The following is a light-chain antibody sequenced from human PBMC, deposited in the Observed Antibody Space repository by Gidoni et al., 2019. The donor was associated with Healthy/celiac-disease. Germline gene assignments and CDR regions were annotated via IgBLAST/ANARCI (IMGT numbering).Light chain of an antibody. V-gene: IGKV3-20*01. CDR2: GAS. J-gene: IGKJ4*01. CDR1: QSVSSSY. CDR3: QQYGSSSLT. Sequence: EIVLTQSPGTLSLSPGERAILSCRASQSVSSSYLAWYQQKPGQAPRLLIYGASSRATGIPDRFSGSGSGTDFTLTISRLEPEDFAVYYCQQYGSSSLTFXGXTKVEIK.